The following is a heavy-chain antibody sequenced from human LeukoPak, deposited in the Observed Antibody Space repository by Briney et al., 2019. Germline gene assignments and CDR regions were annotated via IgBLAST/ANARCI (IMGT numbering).Heavy chain of an antibody. CDR1: GYTFTGYY. CDR2: INPNSGGT. Sequence: ASVKVSCKASGYTFTGYYMHWVRQAPGQGLEWMGWINPNSGGTNYAQKFQVRVTMTRDTSISTAYMELSRLRSDDTALYYCSREVSYGSGSSLVYWGQGTLVTVSS. J-gene: IGHJ4*02. CDR3: SREVSYGSGSSLVY. V-gene: IGHV1-2*02. D-gene: IGHD3-10*01.